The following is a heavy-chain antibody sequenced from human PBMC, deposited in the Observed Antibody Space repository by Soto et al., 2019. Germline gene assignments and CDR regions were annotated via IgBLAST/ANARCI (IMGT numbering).Heavy chain of an antibody. V-gene: IGHV1-69*12. CDR3: VRQGSTEYYYPGMDV. J-gene: IGHJ6*02. CDR1: GSTFSSYA. CDR2: IIRIFGTA. Sequence: QVQLVQSGAEVKKPGSSVKVSCKASGSTFSSYAINWVRQAPGQGLEWMGGIIRIFGTADYAQRFQGRVTITADESPSTAEIQLRRLRSAVPSVYSCVRQGSTEYYYPGMDVWCQGTTATVSS. D-gene: IGHD2-2*01.